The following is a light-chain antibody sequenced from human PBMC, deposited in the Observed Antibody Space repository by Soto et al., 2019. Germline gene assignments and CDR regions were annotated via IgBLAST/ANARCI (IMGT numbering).Light chain of an antibody. V-gene: IGKV3-20*01. Sequence: EIVFAQSSGTLSFSPGERATLSCRARQSVSSDYLAWYQQKPGQAPRLLIYGASTRATGIPDRFSGSGSGTDFTLTISRLEPEDSAVYYCQQYGSSPTWTFGQGTKVDIK. J-gene: IGKJ1*01. CDR2: GAS. CDR1: QSVSSDY. CDR3: QQYGSSPTWT.